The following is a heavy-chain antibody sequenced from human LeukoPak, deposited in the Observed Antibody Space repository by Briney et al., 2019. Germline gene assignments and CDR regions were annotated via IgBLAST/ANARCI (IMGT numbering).Heavy chain of an antibody. V-gene: IGHV1-69*05. CDR3: ARDQGNYYDSGGYAPFDY. J-gene: IGHJ4*02. CDR1: GGSFSGHA. D-gene: IGHD3-22*01. Sequence: GASVKVSCKASGGSFSGHALTWVRQAPGQGLEWMGGISPFFGTANYAQKFQGRVTIITDESTTTAYMGLSSLRSDDTAVYYCARDQGNYYDSGGYAPFDYWGQGTLVTVSS. CDR2: ISPFFGTA.